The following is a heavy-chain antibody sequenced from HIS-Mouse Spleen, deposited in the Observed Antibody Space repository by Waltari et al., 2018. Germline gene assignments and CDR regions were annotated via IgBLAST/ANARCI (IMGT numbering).Heavy chain of an antibody. CDR3: AREIPYSSSWYDWYFDL. Sequence: QLQLQESGPGLVKPSETLSLTCTVSGGPISSSSYYWGWIRQPPGTGLEWIGRIYYCGSTYYNPSLKSRVTISVDTSKNQFSLKLSSVTAADTAVYYCAREIPYSSSWYDWYFDLWGRGTLVTVSS. D-gene: IGHD6-13*01. J-gene: IGHJ2*01. V-gene: IGHV4-39*07. CDR2: IYYCGST. CDR1: GGPISSSSYY.